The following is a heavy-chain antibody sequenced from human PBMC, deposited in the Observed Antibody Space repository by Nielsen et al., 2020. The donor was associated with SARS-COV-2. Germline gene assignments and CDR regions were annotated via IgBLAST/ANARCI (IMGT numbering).Heavy chain of an antibody. CDR1: GFTFSSYG. Sequence: GESLKISCAASGFTFSSYGMHWVRQAPGKGLEWVSYISSSSSYTNYADSVKGRFTISRDNAKNSLYLQMNSLRAEDTAVYYCARDRYGDYVGQGTLVTVSS. CDR2: ISSSSSYT. CDR3: ARDRYGDY. J-gene: IGHJ4*02. D-gene: IGHD1-1*01. V-gene: IGHV3-21*05.